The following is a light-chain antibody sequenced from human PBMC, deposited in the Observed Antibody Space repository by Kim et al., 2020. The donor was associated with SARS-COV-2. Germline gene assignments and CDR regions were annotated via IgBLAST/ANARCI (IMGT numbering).Light chain of an antibody. CDR3: QQSDSTPHT. V-gene: IGKV1-39*01. CDR1: QSISSY. J-gene: IGKJ2*01. Sequence: SASVGDRVTITCRASQSISSYLNWYQQKPGKAPKLLVYAASSLQSGVPSRFSGSGSGTDFTLTISSLQTEDFATYYCQQSDSTPHTFGQGTKLEI. CDR2: AAS.